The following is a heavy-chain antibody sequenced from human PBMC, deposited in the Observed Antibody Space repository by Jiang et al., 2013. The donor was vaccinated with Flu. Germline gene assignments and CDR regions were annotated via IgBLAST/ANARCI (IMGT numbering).Heavy chain of an antibody. J-gene: IGHJ4*02. V-gene: IGHV4-34*01. CDR3: ARGPLTASHDFDS. CDR1: GGPFSDYY. Sequence: KPSETLSLTCGVYGGPFSDYYSSWIRQFPGKGLEWIGEINHSGSANYNPSLKSRVTISVDMSKNQFSLKLDSMTVADTAVYFCARGPLTASHDFDSWGQGTLVTVSS. CDR2: INHSGSA.